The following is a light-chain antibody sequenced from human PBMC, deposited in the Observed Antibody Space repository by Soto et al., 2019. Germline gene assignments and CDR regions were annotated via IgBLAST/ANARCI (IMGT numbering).Light chain of an antibody. J-gene: IGKJ1*01. CDR1: QSVSSSY. CDR3: QQYYNWPPAWT. Sequence: EIVLTQSPGTLSLSPGERATLSCSASQSVSSSYLAWYQQKPGQAPRLLIYGASSRATGFPDRFSGSGSGTEFTLTINSLQAEDCAVYYCQQYYNWPPAWTFGQGTKVDIK. V-gene: IGKV3-20*01. CDR2: GAS.